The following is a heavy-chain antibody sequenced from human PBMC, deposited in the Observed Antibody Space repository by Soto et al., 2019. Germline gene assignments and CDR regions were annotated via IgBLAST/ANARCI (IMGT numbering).Heavy chain of an antibody. J-gene: IGHJ4*02. Sequence: GGSLRLSCAASGFTFSNYWMNWVRQAPGKGLEWVANINEDGSEKYSVDSAKGRFTISRDNAKNSLYLQMNSLRAEDTAVYYCARDYSSYGPFDYWGQGTLVTVSS. CDR2: INEDGSEK. CDR3: ARDYSSYGPFDY. CDR1: GFTFSNYW. V-gene: IGHV3-7*01. D-gene: IGHD5-18*01.